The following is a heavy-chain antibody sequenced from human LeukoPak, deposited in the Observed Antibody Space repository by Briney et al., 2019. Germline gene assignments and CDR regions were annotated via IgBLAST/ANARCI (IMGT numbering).Heavy chain of an antibody. CDR2: IIPILGIA. D-gene: IGHD6-19*01. CDR3: ARDPGSSGWYFGYYFDY. Sequence: SVKVSCKASGGTFSSYAISWVRQAPGQGLEWMGRIIPILGIANYAQKFQGRVTTTRDTSTSTVYMELSSMRSEDTAVYYCARDPGSSGWYFGYYFDYWGQGTLVTVSS. CDR1: GGTFSSYA. J-gene: IGHJ4*02. V-gene: IGHV1-69*04.